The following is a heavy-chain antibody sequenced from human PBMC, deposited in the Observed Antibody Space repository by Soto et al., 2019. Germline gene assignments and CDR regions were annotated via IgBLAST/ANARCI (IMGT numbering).Heavy chain of an antibody. CDR2: IYYSGST. J-gene: IGHJ5*02. V-gene: IGHV4-59*01. CDR3: ARGAYGGNWFDP. Sequence: SETLSLTCTVSGGSISNYYWSWIRQPPGKGLEWIGYIYYSGSTNYNPSLKSRVTISVDTSKNQFSLKLSSVTAADTAVYYCARGAYGGNWFDPWGQGTLVTVSS. CDR1: GGSISNYY. D-gene: IGHD5-12*01.